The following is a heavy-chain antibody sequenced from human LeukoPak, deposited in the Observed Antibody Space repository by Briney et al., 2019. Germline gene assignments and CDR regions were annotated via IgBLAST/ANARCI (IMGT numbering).Heavy chain of an antibody. J-gene: IGHJ4*02. CDR2: MLYSGTT. D-gene: IGHD5-18*01. CDR3: ARGAGYGYGIDY. V-gene: IGHV4-31*03. CDR1: GGSISSGAHY. Sequence: SETLSLTCTVSGGSISSGAHYWSWIRQYPGRGLESIAYMLYSGTTYYNPSLKSRITISIDTSKNQFSLELSSVTDADTAVCYCARGAGYGYGIDYWGQGTLVTVSS.